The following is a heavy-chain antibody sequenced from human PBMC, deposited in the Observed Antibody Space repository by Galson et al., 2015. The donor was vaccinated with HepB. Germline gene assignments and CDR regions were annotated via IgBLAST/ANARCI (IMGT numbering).Heavy chain of an antibody. D-gene: IGHD6-13*01. CDR2: INPNSGGT. J-gene: IGHJ4*02. V-gene: IGHV1-2*02. CDR1: GYTFTGYY. Sequence: SVKVSCKASGYTFTGYYMHWVRQAPGQGLEWMGWINPNSGGTNYAQKFQGRVTMTRDTSISTAYMEPSRLRSDDTAVYYCARGQYSGSWYYFDYWGQGTLVTVSS. CDR3: ARGQYSGSWYYFDY.